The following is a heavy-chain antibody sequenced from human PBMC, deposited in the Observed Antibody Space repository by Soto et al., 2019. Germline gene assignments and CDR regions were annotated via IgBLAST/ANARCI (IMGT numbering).Heavy chain of an antibody. D-gene: IGHD6-13*01. CDR3: AKEVYSSNWPEFQH. CDR1: GFTFSSYA. Sequence: GGSLRLSCAASGFTFSSYAMSWVRQAPGKGLEWVSFFSGSGTSKYYADSVKGRFTISRDNSKNTLFLQMNSLRVEDTAVYYCAKEVYSSNWPEFQHWGQGTLVTVSS. V-gene: IGHV3-23*01. CDR2: FSGSGTSK. J-gene: IGHJ1*01.